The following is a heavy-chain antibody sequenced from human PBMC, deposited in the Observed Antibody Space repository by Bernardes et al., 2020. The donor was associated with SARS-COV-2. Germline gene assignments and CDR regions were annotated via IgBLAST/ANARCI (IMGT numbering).Heavy chain of an antibody. Sequence: SVKVSCEASGITFTSSAVQWVRQARGQRLEWMGWIDVDGGGTNYAQKFQERVTITWDVSTRTADLDLRSLRSEDTAVYYCAAGPNWFDHWGEGTLLTVSS. CDR1: GITFTSSA. CDR2: IDVDGGGT. J-gene: IGHJ5*02. CDR3: AAGPNWFDH. V-gene: IGHV1-58*01.